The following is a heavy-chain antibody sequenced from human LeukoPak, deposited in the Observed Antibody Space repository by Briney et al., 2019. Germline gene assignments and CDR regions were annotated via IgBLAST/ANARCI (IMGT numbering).Heavy chain of an antibody. V-gene: IGHV1-2*02. CDR3: ARGIRFLEWLPTMDV. J-gene: IGHJ6*04. CDR1: GYTFTGYY. Sequence: ASVKVSCKASGYTFTGYYMHWVRQAPGQGLEWVGWINPNSGGTNYAQKFQGRVTMTRDTSISTAYMELSRLRSDDTAVYYCARGIRFLEWLPTMDVWGKGTTVTVSS. D-gene: IGHD3-3*01. CDR2: INPNSGGT.